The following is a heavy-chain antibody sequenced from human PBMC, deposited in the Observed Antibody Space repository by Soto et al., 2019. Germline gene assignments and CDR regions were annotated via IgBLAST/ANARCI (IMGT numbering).Heavy chain of an antibody. V-gene: IGHV3-21*01. CDR1: GFTFSSYS. CDR3: ARDQELEPHSYGMDV. D-gene: IGHD1-1*01. J-gene: IGHJ6*02. Sequence: PGGSLRLSCAASGFTFSSYSMNWVRQAPGKGLEWVSSISSSSSYIYYADSVKGRFTISRDNAKNSLYLQMNSLRAEDTAVYYCARDQELEPHSYGMDVWGQGTTVTVSS. CDR2: ISSSSSYI.